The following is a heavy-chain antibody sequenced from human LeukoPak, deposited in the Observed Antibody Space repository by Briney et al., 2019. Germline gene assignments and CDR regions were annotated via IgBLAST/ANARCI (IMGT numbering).Heavy chain of an antibody. CDR1: GFSFSGHW. J-gene: IGHJ4*02. CDR2: ISPTGSTT. D-gene: IGHD3-22*01. Sequence: GGSLRLSCTASGFSFSGHWMHWARQLPGKGLVWVSRISPTGSTTSYADSVKGRFTVSRDRAKNTLYLQMSNLRVEDTAVYYCAGLPTFYFDSSHYHYDFWGQGTLVTVSS. V-gene: IGHV3-74*01. CDR3: AGLPTFYFDSSHYHYDF.